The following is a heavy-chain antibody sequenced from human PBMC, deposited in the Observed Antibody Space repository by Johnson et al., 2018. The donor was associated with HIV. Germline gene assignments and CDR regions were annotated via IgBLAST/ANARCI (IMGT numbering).Heavy chain of an antibody. V-gene: IGHV3-9*01. CDR1: GLIFDDYA. J-gene: IGHJ3*02. D-gene: IGHD2-8*01. Sequence: VQLVESGGGVVRPGGSLRLSCAASGLIFDDYAMHWVRQAPGKGLEWVSGLSWIGGNLGYADSVVGRFTISRDNARNSLYLQMDSLRPEDTALYYCAKDLDTTGEAPGVFDIWGQGTMVTVSS. CDR2: LSWIGGNL. CDR3: AKDLDTTGEAPGVFDI.